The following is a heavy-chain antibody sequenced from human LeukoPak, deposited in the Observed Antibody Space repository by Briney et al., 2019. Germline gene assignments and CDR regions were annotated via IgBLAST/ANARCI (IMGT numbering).Heavy chain of an antibody. J-gene: IGHJ4*02. CDR1: GYTFTDYY. V-gene: IGHV1-2*02. D-gene: IGHD6-19*01. CDR3: ARVQGSSGWYIFDY. CDR2: INPNTGGT. Sequence: ASVKVSCKASGYTFTDYYIHWVRQAPGQGLEWMGWINPNTGGTHYAQKFQGRVTMTRDTSITTAYMDLSRLRPDDTAVFSCARVQGSSGWYIFDYWGQGTLVTVSS.